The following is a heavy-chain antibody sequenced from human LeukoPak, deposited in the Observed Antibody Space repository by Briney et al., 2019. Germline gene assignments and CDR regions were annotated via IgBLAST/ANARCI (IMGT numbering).Heavy chain of an antibody. J-gene: IGHJ4*02. CDR1: GFTFSSYA. CDR2: ISSSSSYI. CDR3: ARGYYDSSGYDY. V-gene: IGHV3-21*01. Sequence: GGSLRLSCAASGFTFSSYAMSWVRQAPGKGLEWVSSISSSSSYIYYADSVKGRFTISRDNAKNSLYLQMNSLRAEDTAVYYCARGYYDSSGYDYWGQGTLVTVSS. D-gene: IGHD3-22*01.